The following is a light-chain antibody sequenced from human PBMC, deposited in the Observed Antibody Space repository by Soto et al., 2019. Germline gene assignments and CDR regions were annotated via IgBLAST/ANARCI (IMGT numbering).Light chain of an antibody. CDR2: DVS. Sequence: QSALTQPASVSGSPGQSISISCAGTTSDVGRYNYVSWYQQHPGEAPKLMIYDVSYRPSWVSNRFSGSKSSITASLTLSGLQAEDEADYYCNSFTTSSTYVFGTGTKVTVL. CDR3: NSFTTSSTYV. V-gene: IGLV2-14*03. CDR1: TSDVGRYNY. J-gene: IGLJ1*01.